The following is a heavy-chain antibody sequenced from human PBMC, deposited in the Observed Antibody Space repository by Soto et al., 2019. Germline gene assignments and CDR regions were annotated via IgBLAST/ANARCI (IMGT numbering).Heavy chain of an antibody. V-gene: IGHV3-23*01. CDR1: GFSFSNYV. CDR3: AKASGSSWPYYFDS. J-gene: IGHJ4*02. CDR2: MSGSGGST. D-gene: IGHD6-13*01. Sequence: PGGSLRLSCAASGFSFSNYVMAWVRQAPGKGLEWVSAMSGSGGSTYYPDSVKGRFTISRDNSENTLSLQMNSLRDEDTAVYYCAKASGSSWPYYFDSWGQGTLVTVSS.